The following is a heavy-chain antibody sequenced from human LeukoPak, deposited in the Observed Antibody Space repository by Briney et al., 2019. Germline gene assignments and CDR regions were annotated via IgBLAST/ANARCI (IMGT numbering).Heavy chain of an antibody. V-gene: IGHV3-11*01. CDR1: GFTFSDYY. D-gene: IGHD5-18*01. CDR3: ARGYSYGYYFDY. J-gene: IGHJ4*02. CDR2: ISSSGSTI. Sequence: GGSLRLSYAAPGFTFSDYYMSWIRQAPGKGLEWVSYISSSGSTIYYADSVKGRFTISRDNAKNSLYLQMNSLRAEDTAVYCCARGYSYGYYFDYWGQGTLVTVSS.